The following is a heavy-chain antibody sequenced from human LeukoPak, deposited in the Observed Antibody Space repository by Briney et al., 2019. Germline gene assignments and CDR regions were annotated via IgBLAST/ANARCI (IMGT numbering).Heavy chain of an antibody. J-gene: IGHJ5*02. CDR1: GGSFSGYY. CDR2: INHSRST. CDR3: ARGGLIVGARSRRPFDP. Sequence: PSETLSLTCAVYGGSFSGYYWSWIRQPPGRGLEWIGEINHSRSTNYNPSLKSRVTISVDTSKNQFSLKLSSVTAADTAVYYCARGGLIVGARSRRPFDPWGQGTLVTVSS. V-gene: IGHV4-34*01. D-gene: IGHD1-26*01.